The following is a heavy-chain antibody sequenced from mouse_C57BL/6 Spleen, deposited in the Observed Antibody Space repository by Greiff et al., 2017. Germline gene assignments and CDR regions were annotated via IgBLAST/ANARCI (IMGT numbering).Heavy chain of an antibody. J-gene: IGHJ4*01. CDR3: ASRGIYYYGSRRVDAMDY. V-gene: IGHV1-26*01. D-gene: IGHD1-1*01. CDR2: INPNNGGT. Sequence: EVQLQQSGPELVKPGASVKISCKASGYTFTDYYMNWVKQSHGKSLEWIGDINPNNGGTSYNQKFKGKATLTVDKSSSTAYMELRSLTSEDSAVYYCASRGIYYYGSRRVDAMDYWGQGTSVTVSS. CDR1: GYTFTDYY.